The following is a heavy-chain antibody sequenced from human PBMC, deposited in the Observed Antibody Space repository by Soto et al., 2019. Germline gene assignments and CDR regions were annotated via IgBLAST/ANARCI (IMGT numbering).Heavy chain of an antibody. CDR1: GFTFSSYW. CDR2: IKEDGSEK. V-gene: IGHV3-7*01. Sequence: EVQLVESGGGLVQPGGSLRLSCAASGFTFSSYWMSWVRQAPGKGLEWEANIKEDGSEKNYVDSLKGRFTISRDNAKNSLYLQMSSLRADDTAVYYCARTTAFESWGQGTLVTVSS. D-gene: IGHD4-17*01. J-gene: IGHJ4*02. CDR3: ARTTAFES.